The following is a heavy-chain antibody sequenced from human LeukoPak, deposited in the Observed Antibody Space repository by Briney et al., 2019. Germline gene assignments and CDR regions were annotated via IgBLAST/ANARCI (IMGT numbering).Heavy chain of an antibody. CDR2: ISYDGSNK. CDR3: AKDGSSRRALYYYYGMDV. CDR1: GFTFSSYG. J-gene: IGHJ6*02. V-gene: IGHV3-30*18. Sequence: PGGSLRPSCAASGFTFSSYGMHWVRQAPGKGLEWVAVISYDGSNKYYADSVKGRFTISRDNSKNTLYLQMNSLRAEDTAVYYCAKDGSSRRALYYYYGMDVWGQGTTVTVSS.